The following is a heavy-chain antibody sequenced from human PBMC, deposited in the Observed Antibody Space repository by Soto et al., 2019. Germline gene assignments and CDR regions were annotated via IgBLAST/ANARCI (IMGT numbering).Heavy chain of an antibody. CDR1: GGSISSYY. CDR2: IYYSGST. J-gene: IGHJ5*02. Sequence: SETLSLACTVSGGSISSYYWSWIRQPPGKGLEWIGFIYYSGSTNYNPSLKSRVTISVDTSKNQFSLKLSSVTAADTAVYYCARAELGYCISTSCSATDPFDPWGQGTLVTVS. D-gene: IGHD2-2*01. V-gene: IGHV4-59*01. CDR3: ARAELGYCISTSCSATDPFDP.